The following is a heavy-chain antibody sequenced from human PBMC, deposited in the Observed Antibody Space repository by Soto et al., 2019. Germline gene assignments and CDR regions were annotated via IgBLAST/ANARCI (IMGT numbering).Heavy chain of an antibody. Sequence: GGSLRLSCAASGFTFGTYSMNWVRQAPGEGLEWVSSISSSSGYIYYADSVKGRFTITRDNAKNSLDLQMNSLRAEDTAVYYCARDLSLDYYDRSGYPLDYWGQGTLVTVSS. CDR1: GFTFGTYS. CDR2: ISSSSGYI. D-gene: IGHD3-22*01. CDR3: ARDLSLDYYDRSGYPLDY. J-gene: IGHJ4*02. V-gene: IGHV3-21*01.